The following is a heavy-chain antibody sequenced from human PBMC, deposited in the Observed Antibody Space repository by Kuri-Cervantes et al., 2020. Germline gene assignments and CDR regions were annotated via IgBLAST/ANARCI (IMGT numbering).Heavy chain of an antibody. J-gene: IGHJ5*02. V-gene: IGHV4-34*01. Sequence: SETLSLTCAVYGGSFSGYYWSWIRQPPGKGLEWIGEINHSGSTNYNPSLKSRVTISVDRSKNQFSLKLRSVTAADTAVYYCARGRPTRWFGEYWFDPWGQGTLVTVSS. CDR3: ARGRPTRWFGEYWFDP. CDR2: INHSGST. D-gene: IGHD3-10*01. CDR1: GGSFSGYY.